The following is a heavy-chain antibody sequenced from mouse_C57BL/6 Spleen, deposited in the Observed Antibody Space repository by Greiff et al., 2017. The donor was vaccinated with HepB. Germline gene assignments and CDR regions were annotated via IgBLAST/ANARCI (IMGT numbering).Heavy chain of an antibody. V-gene: IGHV5-6*01. Sequence: EVQLVESGGDLVKPGGSLKLSCAASGFTFSSYGMSWVRQTPDKRLEWVATISSGGSYTYYPDSVKGRFPISRDNAKNTLYLQMSSLKSEDTAMYYCARQILYYFDYWGQGTTLTVSS. CDR2: ISSGGSYT. J-gene: IGHJ2*01. CDR3: ARQILYYFDY. CDR1: GFTFSSYG.